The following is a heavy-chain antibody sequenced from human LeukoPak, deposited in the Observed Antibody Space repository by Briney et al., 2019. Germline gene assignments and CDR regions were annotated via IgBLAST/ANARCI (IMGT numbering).Heavy chain of an antibody. CDR1: GYTFTSYG. CDR2: ISAYNGNT. CDR3: ARDPGVLRYFDFPMDV. Sequence: ASVTVSCKASGYTFTSYGISWVRQAPGQGLEWMGWISAYNGNTNYAQKFQGRVTMTTDTSTSTAYMELRSLRSDDTAVYYCARDPGVLRYFDFPMDVWGKGTTVTVSS. D-gene: IGHD3-9*01. J-gene: IGHJ6*03. V-gene: IGHV1-18*01.